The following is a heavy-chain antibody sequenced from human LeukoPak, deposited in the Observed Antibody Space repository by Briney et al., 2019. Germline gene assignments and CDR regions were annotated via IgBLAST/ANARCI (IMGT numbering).Heavy chain of an antibody. CDR1: GDPINSYY. V-gene: IGHV4-59*01. J-gene: IGHJ4*02. CDR2: IYYSGST. CDR3: ARTGSGYYLFDY. Sequence: SETLSLTCTVSGDPINSYYWSWIRQPPGKGLEWIGHIYYSGSTNYNPSLKSRVTISVDTSKKQFSLKLNSVTAADTAVYYCARTGSGYYLFDYWGQGTLVTVSS. D-gene: IGHD3-22*01.